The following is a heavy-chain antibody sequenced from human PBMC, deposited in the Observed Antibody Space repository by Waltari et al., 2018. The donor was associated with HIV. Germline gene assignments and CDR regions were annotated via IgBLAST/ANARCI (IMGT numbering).Heavy chain of an antibody. CDR2: VHYSGSS. CDR1: GGPITSGDHY. J-gene: IGHJ2*01. D-gene: IGHD2-21*02. CDR3: ARGLRAPSTDDYWYVDV. V-gene: IGHV4-31*11. Sequence: QVQLQDSGPRLLKPTETLSLTCAVYGGPITSGDHYWTWIRQFPGMDLEWIGFVHYSGSSYYIPSLKSRVTMSLDTPRKTFSLQLTSVTAADTALYYCARGLRAPSTDDYWYVDVWGPGTLVTVSS.